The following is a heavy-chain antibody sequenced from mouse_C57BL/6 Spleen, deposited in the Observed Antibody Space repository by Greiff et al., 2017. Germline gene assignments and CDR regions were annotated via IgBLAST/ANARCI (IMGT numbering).Heavy chain of an antibody. V-gene: IGHV1-59*01. CDR1: GYTFPSYW. CDR2: IDPSDSYT. Sequence: QVQLQQPGAELVRPGTSVKLSCKASGYTFPSYWMHWVKQRPGQGLEWIGVIDPSDSYTNYNQKFKGKATLTVDTSSSTAYMQLSSLTSEDSAVYYCARRGGNYFYAMDYWGQGTSVTVSS. D-gene: IGHD2-1*01. J-gene: IGHJ4*01. CDR3: ARRGGNYFYAMDY.